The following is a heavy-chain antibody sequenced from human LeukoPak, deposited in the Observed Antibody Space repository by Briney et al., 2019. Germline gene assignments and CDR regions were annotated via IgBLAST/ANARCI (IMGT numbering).Heavy chain of an antibody. V-gene: IGHV4-39*01. J-gene: IGHJ4*02. CDR2: IYYSGTT. CDR3: AGIPVTGLSNDY. CDR1: GGSITSSTYY. D-gene: IGHD6-19*01. Sequence: SETLSLTCNVSGGSITSSTYYWGWIRQPPGKGLEWIGTIYYSGTTFYNPSLKSRVTISVGASKNKLSLSLNSVTAADTAVYQCAGIPVTGLSNDYWGQGTLVTVSS.